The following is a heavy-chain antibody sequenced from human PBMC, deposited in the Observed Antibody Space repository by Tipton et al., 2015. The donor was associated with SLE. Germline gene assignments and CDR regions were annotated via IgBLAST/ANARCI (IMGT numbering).Heavy chain of an antibody. J-gene: IGHJ4*02. CDR1: GGSISSHY. Sequence: LSLTCTVSGGSISSHYWSWVRQAPGKGLEWVSSISSSSSYIYYADSVKGRFTISRDNSKNTLYLQMNSLRAEDTAVYYCARDTGPGITIFGVVWGQGTLVTVSS. CDR3: ARDTGPGITIFGVV. CDR2: ISSSSSYI. V-gene: IGHV3-21*01. D-gene: IGHD3-3*01.